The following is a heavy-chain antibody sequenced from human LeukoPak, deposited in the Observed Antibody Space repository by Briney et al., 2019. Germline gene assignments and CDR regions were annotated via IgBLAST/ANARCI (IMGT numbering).Heavy chain of an antibody. CDR3: ARDRSRYFDY. CDR1: GFTFSSYA. Sequence: TGGSLRLSCAASGFTFSSYAMHWVRQAPGKGLEWVAVISYDGSNKYYADSVKGRFTISRDNSKNTLYLQMNSLRAEDTAVYYCARDRSRYFDYWGQGTLVTVSS. J-gene: IGHJ4*02. D-gene: IGHD1-26*01. CDR2: ISYDGSNK. V-gene: IGHV3-30-3*01.